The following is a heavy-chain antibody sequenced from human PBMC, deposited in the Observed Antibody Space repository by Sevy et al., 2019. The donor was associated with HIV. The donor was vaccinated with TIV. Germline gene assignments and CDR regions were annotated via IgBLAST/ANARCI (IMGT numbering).Heavy chain of an antibody. CDR1: GYTISTYH. V-gene: IGHV1-46*01. CDR2: INPSGGST. D-gene: IGHD3-3*01. CDR3: AREEWLKFFDY. J-gene: IGHJ4*02. Sequence: ASVKVSCKASGYTISTYHMHWVRQAPGHGLEWMGIINPSGGSTDYAQKFQGRVSMTRDTSTSTVYMELSSLRSEDTAVYYCAREEWLKFFDYWGQGTLVTVSS.